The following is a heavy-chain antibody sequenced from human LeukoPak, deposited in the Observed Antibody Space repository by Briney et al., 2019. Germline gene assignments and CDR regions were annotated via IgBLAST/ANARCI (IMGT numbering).Heavy chain of an antibody. Sequence: PGGSLRLSCAASGFTFSNYHMSWVRQAPGRGLEWVSAISGSGSSTYHADSVKGRFTISRDYSRNTLDLQMNSLRADDTAIYYCAKRFHERGGHFDCWGQGTLVTVSS. CDR1: GFTFSNYH. CDR3: AKRFHERGGHFDC. CDR2: ISGSGSST. J-gene: IGHJ4*02. V-gene: IGHV3-23*01. D-gene: IGHD1-26*01.